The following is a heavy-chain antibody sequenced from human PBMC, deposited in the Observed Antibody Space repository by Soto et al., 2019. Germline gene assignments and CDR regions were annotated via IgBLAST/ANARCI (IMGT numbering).Heavy chain of an antibody. J-gene: IGHJ6*02. Sequence: QVQLQQWGAGLLKPSETLSLTCAVYGGSFSGYYWSWIRQPPGKGLEWIGEINHSGSTNYNPSLKSRVTISVDTSKNQFSLKLSSVTAADTAVYYCARRSYYYGSGSYESHYGMDVWGQGTTVTVSS. V-gene: IGHV4-34*01. CDR3: ARRSYYYGSGSYESHYGMDV. D-gene: IGHD3-10*01. CDR2: INHSGST. CDR1: GGSFSGYY.